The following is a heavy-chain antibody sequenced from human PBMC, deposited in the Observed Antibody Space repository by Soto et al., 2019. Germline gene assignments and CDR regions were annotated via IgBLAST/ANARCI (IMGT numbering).Heavy chain of an antibody. CDR2: IWYDGSKK. J-gene: IGHJ4*02. Sequence: QVQLVESGGGVVQPGRSLRLSCAASGFTFSSYGMHWVRQAPGKGLEWVAVIWYDGSKKYYADSVKGRFTISRDNSTNTLHLQMHSLRAEDTAVYYCARDCAGYSSGWYQRGGFDSWGQGTLVTVSS. CDR1: GFTFSSYG. V-gene: IGHV3-33*01. CDR3: ARDCAGYSSGWYQRGGFDS. D-gene: IGHD6-19*01.